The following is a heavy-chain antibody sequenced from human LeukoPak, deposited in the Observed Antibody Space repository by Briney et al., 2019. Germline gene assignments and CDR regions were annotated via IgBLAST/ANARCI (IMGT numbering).Heavy chain of an antibody. Sequence: GGSLRLSCAASGFTFSSYAMSWVRQAAGKGLEWVSAISGSGGSTYYADSVKGRFTISRDNSKNTLYLQMSSLRAEDTAVYYCAKGPATHDAFDIWGQGTMVTVSS. V-gene: IGHV3-23*01. CDR2: ISGSGGST. CDR3: AKGPATHDAFDI. J-gene: IGHJ3*02. D-gene: IGHD1-26*01. CDR1: GFTFSSYA.